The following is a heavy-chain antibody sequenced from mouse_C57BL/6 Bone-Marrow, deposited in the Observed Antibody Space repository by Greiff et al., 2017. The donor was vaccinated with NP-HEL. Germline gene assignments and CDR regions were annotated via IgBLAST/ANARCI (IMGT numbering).Heavy chain of an antibody. CDR2: LSDGGSYT. CDR1: GFTFSSYA. CDR3: ARDRLERWYFDV. J-gene: IGHJ1*03. Sequence: EVKLVESGGGLVKPGGSLKLSCAASGFTFSSYALSLVRQTPETMLEWVATLSDGGSYTSYPDNVKGRFTISRDNAKNNLYLQMRHLKSEDTAMYYCARDRLERWYFDVWGTGTTVTVSS. V-gene: IGHV5-4*01.